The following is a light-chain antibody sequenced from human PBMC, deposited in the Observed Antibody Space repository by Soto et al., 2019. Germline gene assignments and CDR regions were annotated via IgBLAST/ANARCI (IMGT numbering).Light chain of an antibody. J-gene: IGLJ1*01. CDR1: SGDIGSYNR. Sequence: QSALTQPASVSGSPGQSITISCTGTSGDIGSYNRVSWYQQHPGKAPKLIIYEVTDRPSGVSNRFSGSKSGNTASLTISGLQAEDGAEYYGSSYTKINPRACVFGTGTKLTVL. CDR2: EVT. CDR3: SSYTKINPRACV. V-gene: IGLV2-14*01.